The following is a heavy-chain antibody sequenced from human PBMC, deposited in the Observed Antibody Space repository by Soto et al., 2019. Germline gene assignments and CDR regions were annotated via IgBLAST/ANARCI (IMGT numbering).Heavy chain of an antibody. V-gene: IGHV3-11*01. Sequence: GGSLRLSCAASGFTFSDYYMSWIRQAPGKGLEWVPYISSSGSTIYYADSVKGRFTISRDNAKNSLYLQMNSLRAEDTAVYYCARAGGGAYCSSTSCQSIYYGMDVWGQGTTVTVSS. D-gene: IGHD2-2*01. J-gene: IGHJ6*02. CDR2: ISSSGSTI. CDR1: GFTFSDYY. CDR3: ARAGGGAYCSSTSCQSIYYGMDV.